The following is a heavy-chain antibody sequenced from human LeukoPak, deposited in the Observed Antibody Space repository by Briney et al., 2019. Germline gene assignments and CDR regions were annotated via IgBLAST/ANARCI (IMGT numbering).Heavy chain of an antibody. J-gene: IGHJ5*02. V-gene: IGHV3-23*01. CDR1: GFSFSTYA. Sequence: GGSLRLSCAASGFSFSTYAMTWVRQIPGRGLHWVSAISAGGATYYADSVKGRFTISSDNSKSTLYLRMNSLRDDDTAFYYCAKIPTGRRDEWFDPWGQGTLVTVSS. CDR2: ISAGGAT. CDR3: AKIPTGRRDEWFDP.